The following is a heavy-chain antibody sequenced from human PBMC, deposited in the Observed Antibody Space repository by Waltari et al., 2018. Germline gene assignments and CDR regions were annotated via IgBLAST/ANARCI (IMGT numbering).Heavy chain of an antibody. CDR2: LYYRGST. Sequence: QLQLQESGPRLVRPSETLSLTCTDFGDSLSSSCSLSLGWFRQPPGKGPEWLGTLYYRGSTYYNPSLGSRVSMSIDTSKNQFSLTLNSVTAADTAVYYCARFRPADYYPHVRFDSWGKGSLVTVSS. D-gene: IGHD3-9*01. CDR1: GDSLSSSCSLS. V-gene: IGHV4-39*01. CDR3: ARFRPADYYPHVRFDS. J-gene: IGHJ4*02.